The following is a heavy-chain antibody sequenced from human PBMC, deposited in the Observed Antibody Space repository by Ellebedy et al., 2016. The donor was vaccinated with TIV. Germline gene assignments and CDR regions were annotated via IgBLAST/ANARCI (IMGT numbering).Heavy chain of an antibody. CDR1: GFTVSGDY. J-gene: IGHJ4*02. V-gene: IGHV3-53*01. Sequence: GESLKISCAASGFTVSGDYMSWVRQAPGKGLEWVSIMDAGGNTHYPDPVKGRFTVSRDNSKNTLYLQMNSLRDEDTAVYYRAGGTYWGQGTLVTVSS. CDR2: MDAGGNT. CDR3: AGGTY.